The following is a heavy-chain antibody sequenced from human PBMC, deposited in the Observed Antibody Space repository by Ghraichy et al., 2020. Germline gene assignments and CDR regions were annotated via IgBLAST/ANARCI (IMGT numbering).Heavy chain of an antibody. J-gene: IGHJ4*01. D-gene: IGHD4-11*01. V-gene: IGHV4-39*02. Sequence: SETLSLTCVVSGASIGSSSYYWGWIRQSPGKGLEWIGSVYYSGHTYYNPSLNSRATISVDTSKNSVSLEVTSVTAADTALYFCARVHRAQKETVDYWGQGSLVIVSS. CDR3: ARVHRAQKETVDY. CDR2: VYYSGHT. CDR1: GASIGSSSYY.